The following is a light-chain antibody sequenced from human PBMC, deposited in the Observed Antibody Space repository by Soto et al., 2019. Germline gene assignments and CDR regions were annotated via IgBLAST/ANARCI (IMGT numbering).Light chain of an antibody. Sequence: EIVLTQSPGTLTSSPGERATLSCRASQSVSSSYLAWYQQKLGQAPRLLIYGASSRATGIPDRFSGSGSETDFTLTISRLEPEDFAVYYCQQYGSSGTVGQGTKVDIK. J-gene: IGKJ1*01. CDR1: QSVSSSY. V-gene: IGKV3-20*01. CDR2: GAS. CDR3: QQYGSSGT.